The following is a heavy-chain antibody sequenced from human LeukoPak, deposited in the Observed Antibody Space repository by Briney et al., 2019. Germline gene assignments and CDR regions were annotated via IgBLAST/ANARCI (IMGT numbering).Heavy chain of an antibody. J-gene: IGHJ5*02. D-gene: IGHD2/OR15-2a*01. CDR3: ARVEVEYVINWFDP. CDR2: IKDSGRT. Sequence: SGTLSLTCTVSGGSISPNWWSWVRQPPGKGLQWIGEIKDSGRTNYNTSLTGRVAMSIDTSKNQFSLNLTSVTAADTAVYYCARVEVEYVINWFDPWGQGTLVTVSS. V-gene: IGHV4-4*02. CDR1: GGSISPNW.